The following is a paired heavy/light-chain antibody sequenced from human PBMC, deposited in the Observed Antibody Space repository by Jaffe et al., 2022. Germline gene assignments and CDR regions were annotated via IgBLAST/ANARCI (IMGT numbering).Light chain of an antibody. J-gene: IGKJ3*01. CDR1: QGISNS. Sequence: DIQMTQSPSSLSASVGDRVTITCRASQGISNSLAWYQQKPGKAPKLLLYAASRLESGVPSRFSGSGSGTDYTLTISSLQPEDFATYYCQQYYSTPPITFGPGTKVDIK. CDR2: AAS. CDR3: QQYYSTPPIT. V-gene: IGKV1-NL1*01.
Heavy chain of an antibody. J-gene: IGHJ6*03. Sequence: QVQLQESGPGLVKPSQTLSLTCTVSGGSISSGSYYWSWIRQPAGKGLEWIGRIYTSGSTNYNPSLKSRVTISVDTSKNQFSLKLSSVTAADTAVYYCARAGAAYYYDSSGYRHDYYYYMDVWGKGTTVTVSS. V-gene: IGHV4-61*02. D-gene: IGHD3-22*01. CDR3: ARAGAAYYYDSSGYRHDYYYYMDV. CDR2: IYTSGST. CDR1: GGSISSGSYY.